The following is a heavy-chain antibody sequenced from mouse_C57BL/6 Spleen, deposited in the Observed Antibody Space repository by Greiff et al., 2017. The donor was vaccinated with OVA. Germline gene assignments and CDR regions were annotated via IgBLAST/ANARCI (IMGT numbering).Heavy chain of an antibody. CDR1: GYTFTSYW. J-gene: IGHJ3*01. Sequence: QVQLQQPGAELVKPGASVKVSCKASGYTFTSYWMHWVKQRPGQGLEWIGRIHPSDSDTNYTQKFKGKATLTADKSSSTAYMQLSSLKSEDCAVYYCAMWDWDNAYWGQGTLVTVSA. CDR2: IHPSDSDT. D-gene: IGHD4-1*01. CDR3: AMWDWDNAY. V-gene: IGHV1-74*01.